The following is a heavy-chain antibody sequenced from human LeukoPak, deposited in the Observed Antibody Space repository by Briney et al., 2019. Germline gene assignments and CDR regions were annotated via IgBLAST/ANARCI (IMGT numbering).Heavy chain of an antibody. D-gene: IGHD2-2*01. CDR2: INAGNGNT. CDR3: ARVNSSCSSTSCYYWYFDL. J-gene: IGHJ2*01. Sequence: GASVKVSCKASGHTFTSYAMHWVRQAPGQRLEWMGWINAGNGNTKYSQKFQGRVTITRDTSASTAYMELSSLRSEDTAVYYCARVNSSCSSTSCYYWYFDLWGRGTLVTVSS. CDR1: GHTFTSYA. V-gene: IGHV1-3*01.